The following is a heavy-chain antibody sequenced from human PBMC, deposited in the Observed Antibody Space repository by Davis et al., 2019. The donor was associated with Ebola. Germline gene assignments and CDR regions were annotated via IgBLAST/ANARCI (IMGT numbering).Heavy chain of an antibody. D-gene: IGHD1/OR15-1a*01. Sequence: PGGSLRLSCAASGFTFDDYTMHWVRQLPGQGLEWVSFITWDSSNRQYADSVMGRFAISRDNNKNALYLDMSSLRPEDTAFYYCAKDGLTGTHLFDFWGQATLVTVSS. V-gene: IGHV3-43*01. CDR3: AKDGLTGTHLFDF. CDR2: ITWDSSNR. CDR1: GFTFDDYT. J-gene: IGHJ4*02.